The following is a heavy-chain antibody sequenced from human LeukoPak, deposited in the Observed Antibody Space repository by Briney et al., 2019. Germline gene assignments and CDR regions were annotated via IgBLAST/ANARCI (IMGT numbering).Heavy chain of an antibody. CDR2: IYYSGST. J-gene: IGHJ4*02. CDR1: GGSISGYY. CDR3: ARGPSSYYFDC. Sequence: SETLSLTCTVSGGSISGYYCSWIRQPPGRGLEWIGYIYYSGSTNYNPSLESRVTISVDTSKNQFSLKLSSVTAADTAVYYCARGPSSYYFDCWGQGTLVTVSS. V-gene: IGHV4-59*01.